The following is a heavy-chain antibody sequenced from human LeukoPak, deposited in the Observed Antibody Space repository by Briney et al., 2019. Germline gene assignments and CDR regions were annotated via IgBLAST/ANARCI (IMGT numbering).Heavy chain of an antibody. V-gene: IGHV1-69*06. J-gene: IGHJ1*01. CDR3: ATYYYDSSEEYFQH. CDR2: IIPIFGTA. Sequence: SVNVSFKASVGTFSNYAISWVRQAPGQGLEWMGRIIPIFGTANYAQKFQGRVTITADKSTSTAYMELSSLRSEDTAVYYCATYYYDSSEEYFQHWGQGTLVTVSS. CDR1: VGTFSNYA. D-gene: IGHD3-22*01.